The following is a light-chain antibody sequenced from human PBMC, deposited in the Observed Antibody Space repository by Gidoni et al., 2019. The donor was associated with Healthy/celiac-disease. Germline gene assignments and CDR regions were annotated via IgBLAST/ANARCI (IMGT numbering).Light chain of an antibody. CDR2: DVS. Sequence: QSALTQPRSVSGSPGQSVTISCTGTSSDVGGYNYVSWYQQHPGKAPKLMIYDVSTRPSGVPDRFSGSKSGNTASLSISGLQAEDEADYYCCSYAGSYTSKVFGGGTKLTVL. J-gene: IGLJ2*01. V-gene: IGLV2-11*01. CDR1: SSDVGGYNY. CDR3: CSYAGSYTSKV.